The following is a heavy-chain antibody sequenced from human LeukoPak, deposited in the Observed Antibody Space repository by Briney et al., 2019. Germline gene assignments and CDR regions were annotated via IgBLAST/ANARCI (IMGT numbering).Heavy chain of an antibody. Sequence: SEALSLTCAVYGGSFSGYYWSWIRQPPGKGLEWIGEINHSGSTNYNPSLKSRVTISVDTSKNQFSLKLSSVTAADTAVYYCARAPSGATNDAFDIWGQGTMVTVSS. CDR1: GGSFSGYY. CDR3: ARAPSGATNDAFDI. V-gene: IGHV4-34*01. J-gene: IGHJ3*02. CDR2: INHSGST. D-gene: IGHD1-26*01.